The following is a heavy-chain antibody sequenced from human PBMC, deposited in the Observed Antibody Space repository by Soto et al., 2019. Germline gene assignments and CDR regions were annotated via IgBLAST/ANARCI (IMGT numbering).Heavy chain of an antibody. J-gene: IGHJ4*02. CDR2: ISSSSSYI. CDR3: ARDGEITGGDFFFDY. D-gene: IGHD4-17*01. Sequence: EVQLVESGGGLVKPGGSLRLSCAASGCTFSSYSMNWVRQAPGKGLEWVSSISSSSSYIYYTNSVKGRFTTSRDNAKNSLYLQMNSLRAEDTAVYYCARDGEITGGDFFFDYWGQGTLVTVSS. CDR1: GCTFSSYS. V-gene: IGHV3-21*01.